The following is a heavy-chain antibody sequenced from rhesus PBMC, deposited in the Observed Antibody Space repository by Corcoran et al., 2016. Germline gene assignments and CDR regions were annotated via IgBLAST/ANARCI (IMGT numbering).Heavy chain of an antibody. Sequence: QLQLQESGPGLVKPSETLSVTCAVSGGSISSSYWSWIRQAPGKGLEWIGYIYCSGSRTNYHPSLKSRVTLSVDTAKNQLSLKLSSVTAADTAVYYCATGSGSYTYFDYWGQGVLVTVSS. D-gene: IGHD3-16*01. CDR1: GGSISSSY. CDR3: ATGSGSYTYFDY. J-gene: IGHJ4*01. V-gene: IGHV4-169*02. CDR2: IYCSGSRT.